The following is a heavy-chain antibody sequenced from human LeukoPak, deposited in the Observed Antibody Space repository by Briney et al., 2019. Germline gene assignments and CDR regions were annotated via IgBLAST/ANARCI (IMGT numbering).Heavy chain of an antibody. J-gene: IGHJ3*02. CDR3: ARGPPDCSSTSCYAFDAFDI. V-gene: IGHV4-39*07. CDR2: IFYSGST. D-gene: IGHD2-2*01. CDR1: GGSISTSNYY. Sequence: SETLSLTCTVSGGSISTSNYYWGWIRQPPGKGLEWIGNIFYSGSTYYSPSLKSRVTISVDTSKNQFSLKLSSVTAADTAVYYCARGPPDCSSTSCYAFDAFDIWGQGTMVTVSS.